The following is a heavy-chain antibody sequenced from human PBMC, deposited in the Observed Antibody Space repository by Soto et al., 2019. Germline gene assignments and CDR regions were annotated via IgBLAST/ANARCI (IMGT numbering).Heavy chain of an antibody. V-gene: IGHV3-23*01. CDR3: AKDATVSRTYADY. CDR2: ISGSGDTT. D-gene: IGHD4-17*01. Sequence: PGGSLRLSCAASGFTFSSYAMTWVRQAPGKGLEWVSVISGSGDTTYHADSVKGRFTISRDNSKNTLWLQMNSLRAEDTAVYYCAKDATVSRTYADYWGQGTLVTVSS. CDR1: GFTFSSYA. J-gene: IGHJ4*02.